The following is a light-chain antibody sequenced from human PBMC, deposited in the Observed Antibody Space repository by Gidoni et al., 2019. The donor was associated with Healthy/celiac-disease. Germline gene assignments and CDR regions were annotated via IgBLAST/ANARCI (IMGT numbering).Light chain of an antibody. CDR3: QQYGSSPPT. CDR1: QSISSSY. CDR2: CSS. V-gene: IGKV3-20*01. Sequence: IVLTQSPGTLSLSPGERATLSCRASQSISSSYLAWYQQKPGQAPRLLIYCSSSRATGIPDRFSGSGSGTDFALTISRLEPEDFAVYYCQQYGSSPPTFGQGTKVEIK. J-gene: IGKJ1*01.